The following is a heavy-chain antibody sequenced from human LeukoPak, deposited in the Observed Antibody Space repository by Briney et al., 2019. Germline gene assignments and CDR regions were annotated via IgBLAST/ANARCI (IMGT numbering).Heavy chain of an antibody. CDR1: GGSISSSSYY. D-gene: IGHD3-9*01. J-gene: IGHJ4*02. V-gene: IGHV4-39*01. Sequence: SETLSLTRTVSGGSISSSSYYWGWIRQPPGKGLEWIGSIYYSGSTYYNPSLKSRVTISVDTSKNQFSLKLSSVTAADTAVYYCASPELRYFDWLFRFPGYFDYWGQGTLVTVSS. CDR3: ASPELRYFDWLFRFPGYFDY. CDR2: IYYSGST.